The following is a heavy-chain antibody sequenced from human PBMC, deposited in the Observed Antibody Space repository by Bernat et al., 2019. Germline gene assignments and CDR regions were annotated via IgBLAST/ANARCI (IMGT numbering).Heavy chain of an antibody. D-gene: IGHD5-18*01. CDR2: IYPGDSDT. Sequence: EVQLVQSGAEVKKPGESLKISCKGSGYSFTSYWIGWVRQMPGKGLEWMGIIYPGDSDTRYSPSFQGQVTISADKSISTAYLQWSSLKASDTAMYYCARGARGYSSVFSPPTFDYWGQGTLVTVSS. J-gene: IGHJ4*02. CDR3: ARGARGYSSVFSPPTFDY. V-gene: IGHV5-51*03. CDR1: GYSFTSYW.